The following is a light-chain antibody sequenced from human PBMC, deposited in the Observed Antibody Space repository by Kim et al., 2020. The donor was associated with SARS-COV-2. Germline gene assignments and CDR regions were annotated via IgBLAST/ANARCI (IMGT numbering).Light chain of an antibody. CDR3: QSYDSSLSGSYV. CDR1: TPNSGAGYV. Sequence: VTIACAWSTPNSGAGYVVHWYHHLPGTAPKLLIYGNSNRPSGVPDRFSGSKSGTSASLAITGLQAEDEADYYCQSYDSSLSGSYVFGTGTKVTVL. CDR2: GNS. V-gene: IGLV1-40*01. J-gene: IGLJ1*01.